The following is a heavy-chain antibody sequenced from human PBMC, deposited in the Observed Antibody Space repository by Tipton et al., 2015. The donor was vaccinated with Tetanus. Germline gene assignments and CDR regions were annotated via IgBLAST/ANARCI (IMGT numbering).Heavy chain of an antibody. J-gene: IGHJ6*02. D-gene: IGHD5-18*01. CDR2: INPNSGGT. CDR3: ARDLGTLRGYSYGYHYYYYGMDV. V-gene: IGHV1-2*02. CDR1: GYTFTGYY. Sequence: QVQLVQSGAEVKKPGASVKVSCKASGYTFTGYYMHWVRQAPGQGLEWMGWINPNSGGTNYAQKFQGRVTMTRDTSISTAYMELSRLRSDDTAVYYCARDLGTLRGYSYGYHYYYYGMDVWGQGTTVTVSS.